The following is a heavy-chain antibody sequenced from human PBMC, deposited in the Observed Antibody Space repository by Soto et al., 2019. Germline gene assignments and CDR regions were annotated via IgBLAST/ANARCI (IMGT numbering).Heavy chain of an antibody. J-gene: IGHJ5*02. CDR2: ISAYNGNT. V-gene: IGHV1-18*01. D-gene: IGHD6-13*01. Sequence: QVQLVQSGAEVKKPGASVKVSCKASGYTFTSYDITWVRQAPGQGLEWMGWISAYNGNTNYAQKLQGRVTMTTDTSASTAYMELRSLRSDDTAVYYCARSLIIAAAAPWFAPWGQGTLVTVSS. CDR3: ARSLIIAAAAPWFAP. CDR1: GYTFTSYD.